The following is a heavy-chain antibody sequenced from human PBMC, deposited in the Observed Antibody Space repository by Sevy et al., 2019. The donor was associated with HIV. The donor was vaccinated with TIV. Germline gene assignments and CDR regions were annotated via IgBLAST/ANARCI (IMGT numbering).Heavy chain of an antibody. CDR1: GFSLNNYW. J-gene: IGHJ4*02. V-gene: IGHV3-7*01. CDR3: VRAIAKDGSF. CDR2: INQDGSVK. D-gene: IGHD6-13*01. Sequence: GGSLRLSCVASGFSLNNYWMNWVRQAPGKGLEWVANINQDGSVKYYVDSVRGRFTIYRDNARNLVLLQMSSLRVDDSALYYCVRAIAKDGSFWGQGTLVTVSS.